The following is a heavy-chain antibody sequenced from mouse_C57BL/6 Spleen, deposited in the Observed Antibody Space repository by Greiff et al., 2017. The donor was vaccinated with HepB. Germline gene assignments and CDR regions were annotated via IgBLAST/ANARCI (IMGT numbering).Heavy chain of an antibody. CDR1: GYSITSGYY. Sequence: EVQVVESGPGLVKPSQSLSLTCSVTGYSITSGYYWNWIRQFPGNKLEWMGYISYDGSNNYNPSLKNRISITRDTSKNQFFLKLNSVTTEDTATYYCATKTTVAYWYFDVWGTGTTVTVSS. CDR3: ATKTTVAYWYFDV. D-gene: IGHD1-1*01. V-gene: IGHV3-6*01. J-gene: IGHJ1*03. CDR2: ISYDGSN.